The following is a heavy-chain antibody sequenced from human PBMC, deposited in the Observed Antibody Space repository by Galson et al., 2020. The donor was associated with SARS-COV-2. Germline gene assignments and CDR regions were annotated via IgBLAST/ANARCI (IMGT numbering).Heavy chain of an antibody. CDR3: ARASVGSTPGDYYGMDV. CDR2: ISPHNGNT. D-gene: IGHD1-26*01. J-gene: IGHJ6*02. Sequence: ASVKVSCKASGYRFTSFGISWVRQAPGQGLEWMGWISPHNGNTIYAQQLQGRVTMTTDTSTSTAYMELRSLRSDDTAIYYCARASVGSTPGDYYGMDVWGLGTAVTVSS. CDR1: GYRFTSFG. V-gene: IGHV1-18*01.